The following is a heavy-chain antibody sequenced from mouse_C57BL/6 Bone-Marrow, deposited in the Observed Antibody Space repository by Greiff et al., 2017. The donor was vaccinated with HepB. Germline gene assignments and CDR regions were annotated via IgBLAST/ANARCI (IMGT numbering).Heavy chain of an antibody. V-gene: IGHV5-6*01. CDR2: INTGGTYT. J-gene: IGHJ2*01. D-gene: IGHD2-14*01. CDR1: GFTFSTSG. Sequence: EVKLMESGGDLVKSGGSLKLSCAASGFTFSTSGMSWVRQTPDKRLEWVATINTGGTYTYYPDSVKGRFTISRDTAKNTLFLQMSSLKSEDTAIYYCARGRFDYYFDYWGQGTTLTVSS. CDR3: ARGRFDYYFDY.